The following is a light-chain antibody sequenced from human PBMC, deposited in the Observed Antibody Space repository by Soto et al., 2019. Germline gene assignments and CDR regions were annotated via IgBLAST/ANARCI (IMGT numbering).Light chain of an antibody. CDR3: QHYANLPFT. J-gene: IGKJ2*01. Sequence: DIQLTQSPSSLSASVGDRVTITCQPSQDITNYLNWYQQKPGKAPRLLIAGGSKLETGVPSRFRGIRSGTEYTFTISTLQPEDIATYYCQHYANLPFTFGQGTKLEIK. CDR2: GGS. V-gene: IGKV1-33*01. CDR1: QDITNY.